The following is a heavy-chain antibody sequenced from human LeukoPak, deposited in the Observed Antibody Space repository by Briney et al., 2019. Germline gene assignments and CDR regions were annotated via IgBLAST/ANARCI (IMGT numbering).Heavy chain of an antibody. CDR1: GYSISSGYY. V-gene: IGHV4-38-2*02. CDR2: IYHSGST. D-gene: IGHD3-22*01. CDR3: ARMNVVTMIVVPRALWFDP. J-gene: IGHJ5*02. Sequence: SETLSLTCTVSGYSISSGYYWGWIRRPPGKGREWIGSIYHSGSTYYNPSLKRRVTISVDTSKHQFSLKLSSVTAADTAVYYCARMNVVTMIVVPRALWFDPWGQGTLVTVSS.